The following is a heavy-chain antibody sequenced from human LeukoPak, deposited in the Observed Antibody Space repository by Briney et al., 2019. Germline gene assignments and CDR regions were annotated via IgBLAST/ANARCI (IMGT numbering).Heavy chain of an antibody. Sequence: PGGSLRLSCAASGFTVSSSYMSRVRQAPGKGLELVSVIYSSAITYYADSVKGRFTISRDNSKNTLYLQMNSLRAEDTAVYYCARGEYYYYYYMDVWGKGTTVTVSS. J-gene: IGHJ6*03. CDR2: IYSSAIT. D-gene: IGHD3-10*01. CDR3: ARGEYYYYYYMDV. V-gene: IGHV3-66*02. CDR1: GFTVSSSY.